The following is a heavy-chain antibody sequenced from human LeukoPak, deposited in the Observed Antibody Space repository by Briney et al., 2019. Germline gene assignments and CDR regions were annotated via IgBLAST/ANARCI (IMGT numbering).Heavy chain of an antibody. V-gene: IGHV4-59*01. D-gene: IGHD6-13*01. CDR1: GGSISSYY. CDR2: IYYSGST. CDR3: AREAEAGYYFDY. Sequence: SETLSLTCTVSGGSISSYYWSWIRQPPGKGLEWIGYIYYSGSTNYNPSLKSRVTISVDTSKNQFSLKLSSVTAAATAVYYCAREAEAGYYFDYWGQGTLVTVSS. J-gene: IGHJ4*02.